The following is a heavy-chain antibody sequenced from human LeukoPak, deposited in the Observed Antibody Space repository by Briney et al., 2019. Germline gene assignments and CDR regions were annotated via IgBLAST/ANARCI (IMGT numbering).Heavy chain of an antibody. V-gene: IGHV4-34*01. CDR1: GGSFSAYY. Sequence: SETLSLTCAVNGGSFSAYYWDWIRQPPGKGLEWIGEINHGGSTNYNPSLKSRVTISVDTSKNQFSLKLSSVTAADTAVYYCARVEHYYDSSGYYRYEDRYFDYWGQGTLVTVSS. D-gene: IGHD3-22*01. J-gene: IGHJ4*02. CDR2: INHGGST. CDR3: ARVEHYYDSSGYYRYEDRYFDY.